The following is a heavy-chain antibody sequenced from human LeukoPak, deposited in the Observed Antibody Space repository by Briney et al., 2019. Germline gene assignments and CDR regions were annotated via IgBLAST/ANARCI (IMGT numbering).Heavy chain of an antibody. V-gene: IGHV5-10-1*01. Sequence: KDGASLKISCKGSGYSFTSYWISWLRQMPGKDLQWMGRIDPSDSYTNYSPSFQGHVTISVDKSISTAYLQWSSLKASDTAMYYCARHSSRYSGYDLNDAFDIWGQGTMVTVSS. CDR2: IDPSDSYT. CDR1: GYSFTSYW. D-gene: IGHD5-12*01. J-gene: IGHJ3*02. CDR3: ARHSSRYSGYDLNDAFDI.